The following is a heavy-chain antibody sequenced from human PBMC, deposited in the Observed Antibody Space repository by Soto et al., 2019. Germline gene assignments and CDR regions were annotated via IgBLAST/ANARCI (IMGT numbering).Heavy chain of an antibody. Sequence: EVQLVESGGGLVQPGGSLRLSCAVSGLTVSSNYMSWVRQAPGEGLEWVSVIYSGGSTFYADSVKGRFTISRDSSKNTLYLQMNSLRAEDTAVYYCTRGPYGTGGDYYYGMDVWGHGTTVTVSS. CDR2: IYSGGST. CDR3: TRGPYGTGGDYYYGMDV. D-gene: IGHD3-10*01. J-gene: IGHJ6*02. V-gene: IGHV3-53*04. CDR1: GLTVSSNY.